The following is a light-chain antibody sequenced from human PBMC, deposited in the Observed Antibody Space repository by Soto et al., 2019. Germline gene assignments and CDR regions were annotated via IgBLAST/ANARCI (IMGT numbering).Light chain of an antibody. V-gene: IGKV1-5*03. CDR1: QSMSSW. Sequence: DIQMTQSPSTLSASVGDRVTITCRASQSMSSWLAWYQQKPGKAPKLLIYKASSLESGDPSRFSGSGSGTEFTLTISSLQPDDFATYYCQQYNSYSPLTFGGGTKVEIK. CDR3: QQYNSYSPLT. CDR2: KAS. J-gene: IGKJ4*01.